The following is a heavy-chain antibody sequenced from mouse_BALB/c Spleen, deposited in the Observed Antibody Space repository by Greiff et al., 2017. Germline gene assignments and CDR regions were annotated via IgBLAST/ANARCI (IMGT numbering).Heavy chain of an antibody. CDR3: ARALRDYFDY. V-gene: IGHV5-6-3*01. CDR2: INSNGGST. D-gene: IGHD3-3*01. J-gene: IGHJ2*01. CDR1: GFTFSSYG. Sequence: EMQGVESGGGLVQPGGSLKLSCAASGFTFSSYGMSWVRQTPDKRLELVATINSNGGSTYYPDSVKGRFTISRDNAKNTLYLQMSSLKSEDTAMYYCARALRDYFDYWGQGTTLTVSS.